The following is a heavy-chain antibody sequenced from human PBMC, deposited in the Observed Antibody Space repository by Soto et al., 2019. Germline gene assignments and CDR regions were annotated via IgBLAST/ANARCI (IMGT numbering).Heavy chain of an antibody. Sequence: QVQLQQWGAGLLKPSETLSLTCAVYGGSFSGYYWSWIRQPPGKGLEWIGEINHSRSTNYNPSLKSRVPISVHTSKNQFSLKLSSVTAADTAVYYCARGSLLIVATIKGGPAFDIWGQWTMVTVSS. J-gene: IGHJ3*02. CDR1: GGSFSGYY. V-gene: IGHV4-34*01. D-gene: IGHD5-12*01. CDR2: INHSRST. CDR3: ARGSLLIVATIKGGPAFDI.